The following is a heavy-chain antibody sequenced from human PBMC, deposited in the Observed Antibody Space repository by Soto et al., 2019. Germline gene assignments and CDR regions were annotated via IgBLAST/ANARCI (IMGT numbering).Heavy chain of an antibody. J-gene: IGHJ4*02. CDR1: GFTFSSYA. CDR2: ISYDGSTK. CDR3: ARVGAGATDY. V-gene: IGHV3-30-3*01. Sequence: QVQLVESGGGVVQPGRSLRLSCAASGFTFSSYAMHWVRQAPGKGLEWVAVISYDGSTKYYADSVKGRFTISRDNSKTTLYLQMNSLRAEDTAVYYCARVGAGATDYWGQGTLVTVFS. D-gene: IGHD1-26*01.